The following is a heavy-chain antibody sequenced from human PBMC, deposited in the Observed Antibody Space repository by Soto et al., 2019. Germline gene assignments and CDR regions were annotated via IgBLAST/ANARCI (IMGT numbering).Heavy chain of an antibody. CDR1: GFTFSSCA. D-gene: IGHD6-6*01. J-gene: IGHJ4*02. CDR3: AKNRDYSNSGLDY. CDR2: IGATGPYT. Sequence: GGSLRLSCAASGFTFSSCATIWVRQAPGKGLEWVSTIGATGPYTYYADSVKGRFTISRDNSKNTLYLQMNSLRAEDTALYFCAKNRDYSNSGLDYWGQGALVTVSS. V-gene: IGHV3-23*01.